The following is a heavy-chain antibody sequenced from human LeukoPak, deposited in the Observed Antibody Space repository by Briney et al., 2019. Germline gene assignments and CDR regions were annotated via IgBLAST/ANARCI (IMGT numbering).Heavy chain of an antibody. J-gene: IGHJ4*02. CDR2: IYYSGST. CDR3: ARGISSSWGYGY. V-gene: IGHV4-59*11. CDR1: GGSISSHY. D-gene: IGHD6-13*01. Sequence: PSETLSLTCTVSGGSISSHYWSWIRQPPGKGLEWIGYIYYSGSTNYNPSLKSRVTISVDTSKNQFSLKLSSVTAADTAVYHCARGISSSWGYGYWGQGTLVTVSS.